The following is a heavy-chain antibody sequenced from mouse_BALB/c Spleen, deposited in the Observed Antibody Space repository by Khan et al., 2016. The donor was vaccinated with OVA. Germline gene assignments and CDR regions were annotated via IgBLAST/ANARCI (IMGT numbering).Heavy chain of an antibody. V-gene: IGHV3-2*02. CDR3: ARKNYYGDAMDY. J-gene: IGHJ4*01. D-gene: IGHD1-2*01. Sequence: EVQLQESGPGLVKPAQSLSLTCTVTGYSITSGYAWKCIRQFPGNKLEWMGDISYSGSTSYNPSLRRRLSITRDTSKNKFFLQLNSVTTEDTAKYDCARKNYYGDAMDYWGQGTLVTVSA. CDR2: ISYSGST. CDR1: GYSITSGYA.